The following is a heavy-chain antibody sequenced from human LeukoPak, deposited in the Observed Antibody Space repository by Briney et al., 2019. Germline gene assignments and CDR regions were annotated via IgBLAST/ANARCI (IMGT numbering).Heavy chain of an antibody. V-gene: IGHV4-34*01. Sequence: SETLSLTCAVYGGSFSGYYWSWIRQPPGKGLEWIGEINHSGSTNYNPSLKSRVTISVDTSKNQFSLKLSSVTAADTAVYYCARVQGERWLQYYYYYMDVWGKGTTVTVSS. CDR1: GGSFSGYY. J-gene: IGHJ6*03. CDR2: INHSGST. CDR3: ARVQGERWLQYYYYYMDV. D-gene: IGHD5-24*01.